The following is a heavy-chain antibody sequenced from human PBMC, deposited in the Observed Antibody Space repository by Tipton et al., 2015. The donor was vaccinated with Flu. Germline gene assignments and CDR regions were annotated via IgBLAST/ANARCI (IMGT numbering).Heavy chain of an antibody. CDR3: ARERLGEYNSSGYSDS. V-gene: IGHV4-61*02. Sequence: TLSLTCTVSGGSVRSASYYWSWIRQPAGKGLEWIGRIYTSGSTNYNPSLKSRVTISLDTSKNQFSLRLNSVTAADTAVYYCARERLGEYNSSGYSDSWGQGPLVTVSS. J-gene: IGHJ4*02. CDR2: IYTSGST. CDR1: GGSVRSASYY. D-gene: IGHD3-22*01.